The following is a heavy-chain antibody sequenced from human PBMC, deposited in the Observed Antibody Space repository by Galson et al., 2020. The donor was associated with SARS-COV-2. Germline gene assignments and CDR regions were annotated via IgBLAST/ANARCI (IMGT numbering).Heavy chain of an antibody. CDR2: IYYSGNT. D-gene: IGHD6-19*01. CDR1: GGSISSYY. CDR3: ARDNEQTSGWYLHPRGYFDL. J-gene: IGHJ2*01. V-gene: IGHV4-59*01. Sequence: PSETLSLTCTVSGGSISSYYWSWIRQSPGKGLEWIGYIYYSGNTKYNPSLKSRVTISVDTSKNRFSLNLSSVTAADTAVYYCARDNEQTSGWYLHPRGYFDLWGRGTVVTVSS.